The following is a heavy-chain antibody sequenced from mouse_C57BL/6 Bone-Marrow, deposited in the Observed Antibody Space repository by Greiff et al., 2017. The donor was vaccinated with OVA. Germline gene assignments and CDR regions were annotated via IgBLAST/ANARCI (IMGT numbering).Heavy chain of an antibody. CDR1: GYTFTSYG. J-gene: IGHJ3*01. CDR2: IYPRSGNT. V-gene: IGHV1-81*01. CDR3: TRGYYGSRRFAY. Sequence: QVQLQQSGAELARPGASVKLSCKASGYTFTSYGISWVKQRPGQGLEWIGAIYPRSGNTYYNEKFKGKATLTADKSSSTAYMELRSLTSEDSAVYFCTRGYYGSRRFAYWGQGTLVTVSA. D-gene: IGHD1-1*01.